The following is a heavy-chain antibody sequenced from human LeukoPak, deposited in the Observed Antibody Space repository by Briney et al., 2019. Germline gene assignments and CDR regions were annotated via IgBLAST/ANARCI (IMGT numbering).Heavy chain of an antibody. V-gene: IGHV4-39*07. Sequence: SETLSLTCSVSGGSIGSGDHHWAWVRQPPGKGLEFIGSLDESGRPYCNRPLKSRVSISGDTSGKQFSLNLTSVTAADTAVYFCARDLGGYPFFMDVWGRGTTVIVSS. CDR1: GGSIGSGDHH. J-gene: IGHJ6*03. D-gene: IGHD2-15*01. CDR2: LDESGRP. CDR3: ARDLGGYPFFMDV.